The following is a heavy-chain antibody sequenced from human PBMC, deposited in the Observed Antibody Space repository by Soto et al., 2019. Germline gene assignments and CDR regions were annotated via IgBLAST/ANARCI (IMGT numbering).Heavy chain of an antibody. CDR3: AREGPLVAASNYHDGKDV. D-gene: IGHD2-15*01. CDR2: IKQDGSEK. V-gene: IGHV3-7*01. Sequence: SARQNTGKGLEWMANIKQDGSEKYYVDSVKGRFTISRDNAKNSLYLQMNSLRAEDTAVYYCAREGPLVAASNYHDGKDVRGRRTTVPVS. J-gene: IGHJ6*02.